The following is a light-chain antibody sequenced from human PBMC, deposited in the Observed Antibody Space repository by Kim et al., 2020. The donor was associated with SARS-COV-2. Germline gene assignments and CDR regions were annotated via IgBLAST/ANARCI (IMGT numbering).Light chain of an antibody. V-gene: IGKV1-39*01. CDR2: AAS. CDR1: QTITTY. Sequence: SASVGDRVTITCQASQTITTYLNWYQQQPGKAPKLLIYAASSLQTGVPSRFRGGGSGTDFTLTINNLQPEDLATYYCQQSFSTPYTFGQGTKLEIK. CDR3: QQSFSTPYT. J-gene: IGKJ2*01.